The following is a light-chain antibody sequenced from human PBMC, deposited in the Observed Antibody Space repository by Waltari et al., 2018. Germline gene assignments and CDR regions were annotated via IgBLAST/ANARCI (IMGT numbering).Light chain of an antibody. CDR3: QNHERLPAM. V-gene: IGKV3-20*01. J-gene: IGKJ1*01. CDR2: AAS. CDR1: QSISRY. Sequence: EIVLTQSPGTPSLSPGERATLSCRASQSISRYLSWYQQKPGQAPRLLIYAASSRATGIPDRFSGSGSGTDFSLTISRLEPEDFAVYYCQNHERLPAMFGQGTKVEIK.